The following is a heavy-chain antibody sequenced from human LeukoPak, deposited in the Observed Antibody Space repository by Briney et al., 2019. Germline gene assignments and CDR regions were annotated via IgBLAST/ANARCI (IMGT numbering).Heavy chain of an antibody. CDR2: INPNSGGT. CDR3: ERKRGGEGGVYFDY. V-gene: IGHV1-2*02. CDR1: GYTLTGYY. D-gene: IGHD3-16*01. Sequence: GASVKVSCKASGYTLTGYYMHWVRQSPGQGLEWMGWINPNSGGTDYAQKFQGRVTMTRDTSITTAYVELSGQNSEDTAGYYGERKRGGEGGVYFDYWGQGTLVTVSS. J-gene: IGHJ4*02.